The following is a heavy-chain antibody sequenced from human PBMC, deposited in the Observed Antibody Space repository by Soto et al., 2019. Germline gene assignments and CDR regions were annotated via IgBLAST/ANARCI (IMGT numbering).Heavy chain of an antibody. CDR1: GFTFHSYD. CDR3: AKERRGRGSFDY. CDR2: ISYDGSKK. Sequence: ESGGGVVQPGRSLRLSCAASGFTFHSYDMHWVRQAPGKGLEWVAVISYDGSKKYYADSVKGRFTVSRDNSENTLYLQMNSLRAEDTALYYCAKERRGRGSFDYWGQGTLVTVSS. V-gene: IGHV3-30*18. D-gene: IGHD3-10*01. J-gene: IGHJ4*02.